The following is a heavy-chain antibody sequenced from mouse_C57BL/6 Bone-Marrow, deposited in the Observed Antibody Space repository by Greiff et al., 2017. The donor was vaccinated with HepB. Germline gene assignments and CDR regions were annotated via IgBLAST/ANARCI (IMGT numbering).Heavy chain of an antibody. J-gene: IGHJ4*01. CDR3: ARVLLSYYYAMDY. CDR1: GFTFSDYG. CDR2: ISSGSSTI. D-gene: IGHD2-10*01. V-gene: IGHV5-17*01. Sequence: EVKLVESGGGLVKPGGSLKLSCAASGFTFSDYGMHWVRQAPEKGLEWVAYISSGSSTIYYADTVKGRFTISRDNAKNTLFLQMTSLRSEDTAMYYCARVLLSYYYAMDYWGQGTSVTVSS.